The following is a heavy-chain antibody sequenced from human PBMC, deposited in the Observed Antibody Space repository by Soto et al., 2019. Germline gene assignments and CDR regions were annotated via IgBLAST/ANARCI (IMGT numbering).Heavy chain of an antibody. Sequence: QVQLVESGGGVVQPGMSLRLSCAASGVTFTNYAMQWVRQAPGKGLEWVADISYHGTEKGYADSVKGRFTISRDNSRNTLYVEVGRLRPEDTGVYCCANDIGGVDTGNYGMDVRGQGTTVIVSS. CDR3: ANDIGGVDTGNYGMDV. CDR2: ISYHGTEK. D-gene: IGHD5-18*01. CDR1: GVTFTNYA. V-gene: IGHV3-30*18. J-gene: IGHJ6*02.